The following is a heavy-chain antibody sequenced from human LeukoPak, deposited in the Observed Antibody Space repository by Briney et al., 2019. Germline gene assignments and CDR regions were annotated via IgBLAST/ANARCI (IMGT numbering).Heavy chain of an antibody. J-gene: IGHJ4*02. D-gene: IGHD3-10*01. CDR3: ARDLWVGY. Sequence: GGSLRLSCAASGFTVSTNYMSWVRQAPGKGLEWVPVTYIGGSTYYADPVKGRFTVSRDNSKNTLYLQMNSLRVEDTAVYYCARDLWVGYWGQGTLVTVSS. CDR1: GFTVSTNY. CDR2: TYIGGST. V-gene: IGHV3-66*01.